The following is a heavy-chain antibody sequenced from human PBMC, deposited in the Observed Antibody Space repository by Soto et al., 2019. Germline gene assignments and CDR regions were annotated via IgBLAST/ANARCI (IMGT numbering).Heavy chain of an antibody. V-gene: IGHV3-30*18. J-gene: IGHJ4*02. CDR3: AKDRSDTATNIDY. CDR1: GFTFSSYG. Sequence: GGSLRLSCAASGFTFSSYGMHWVRQAPGKGLEWVAVISYDGSNKYYADSVKGRFTISRDNSKNTLYLQMNSLRAEDTAVYYCAKDRSDTATNIDYWGQGTLVTVSS. CDR2: ISYDGSNK. D-gene: IGHD5-18*01.